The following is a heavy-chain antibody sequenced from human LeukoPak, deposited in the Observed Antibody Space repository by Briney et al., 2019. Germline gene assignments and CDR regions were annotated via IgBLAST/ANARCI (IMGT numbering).Heavy chain of an antibody. J-gene: IGHJ6*03. D-gene: IGHD3-22*01. CDR1: GYSFGTSG. V-gene: IGHV1-18*01. CDR3: AREGYYYDSSGLTTYYYYYMDV. Sequence: ASVKVSCKASGYSFGTSGITWVRQAPGQGLEWMGWISGNNGNTDYVKKFQGRVTMTRDMSTSTVYMELSSLRSEDTAVYYCAREGYYYDSSGLTTYYYYYMDVWGKGTTVTVSS. CDR2: ISGNNGNT.